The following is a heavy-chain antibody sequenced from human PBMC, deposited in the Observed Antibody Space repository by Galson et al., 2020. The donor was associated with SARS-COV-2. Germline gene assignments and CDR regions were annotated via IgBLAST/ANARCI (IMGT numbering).Heavy chain of an antibody. CDR1: GFTFSSYG. CDR3: ASSLVIGLDY. V-gene: IGHV3-33*01. J-gene: IGHJ4*02. CDR2: IWYDGSNK. Sequence: GESLKISCAASGFTFSSYGMHWVRQAPGKGLEWVAVIWYDGSNKYYADSVKGRFTISRDNSKNTLYLQMNSLRAEDTAVYYFASSLVIGLDYWGQGTLVTVSS. D-gene: IGHD3-22*01.